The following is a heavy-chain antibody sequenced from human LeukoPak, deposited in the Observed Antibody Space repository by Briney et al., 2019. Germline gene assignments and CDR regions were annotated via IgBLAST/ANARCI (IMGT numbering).Heavy chain of an antibody. CDR2: MNPNSGNT. CDR1: GYTFTSYD. J-gene: IGHJ6*03. CDR3: ARAVVAAAGAGLYYYYYMDV. D-gene: IGHD6-13*01. Sequence: ASVKVSCKASGYTFTSYDINWVRQATGQGLEWMGWMNPNSGNTGYAQKLQGRVTMTTDTSTSTAYMELRSLTSDDTAVYYCARAVVAAAGAGLYYYYYMDVWGKGTTVTVSS. V-gene: IGHV1-8*02.